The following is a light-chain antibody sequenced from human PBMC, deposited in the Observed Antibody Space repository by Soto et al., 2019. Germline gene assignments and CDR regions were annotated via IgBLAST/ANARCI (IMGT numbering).Light chain of an antibody. Sequence: EIVLTQSPGTLSLSPGERATLSCRASQSLSRELLAWYKQKPGQAPRLLIYASSRRATDIPDRFSGSGSGTDFTLTISRLEPEDFAVYYCQHYINSPWTFGQGTKVDSK. CDR2: ASS. CDR1: QSLSREL. J-gene: IGKJ1*01. CDR3: QHYINSPWT. V-gene: IGKV3-20*01.